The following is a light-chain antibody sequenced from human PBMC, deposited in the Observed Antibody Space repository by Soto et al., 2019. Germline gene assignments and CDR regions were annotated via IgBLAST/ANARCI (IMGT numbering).Light chain of an antibody. V-gene: IGLV2-14*01. Sequence: QSVLTQPASVSGSPGQSITISCTGTNSDVGGFNYVSWYQHHPGKAPKLMIYEVNNRPSGVSNRLSGSKSGNTASLTISGLQTEDEADYYCTSYTSSTSVVFGGGTKLTVL. CDR3: TSYTSSTSVV. CDR2: EVN. CDR1: NSDVGGFNY. J-gene: IGLJ3*02.